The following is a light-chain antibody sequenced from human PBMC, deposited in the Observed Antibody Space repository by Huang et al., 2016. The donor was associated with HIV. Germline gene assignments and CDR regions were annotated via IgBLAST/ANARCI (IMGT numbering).Light chain of an antibody. V-gene: IGKV1-39*01. Sequence: DIQMTQSPTSLSSSVGDRVTITCRESQSITPYLNWYQQKPGKVPKLLIYASSGLQSGVPARFSGSGSGTDFTLTISSLQPDDFATYFCQQSSTTPWTFGQGTKVELK. CDR3: QQSSTTPWT. J-gene: IGKJ1*01. CDR2: ASS. CDR1: QSITPY.